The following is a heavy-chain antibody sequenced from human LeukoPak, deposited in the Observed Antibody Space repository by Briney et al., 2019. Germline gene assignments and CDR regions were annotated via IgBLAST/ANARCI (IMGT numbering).Heavy chain of an antibody. CDR1: GFTFSSYG. CDR2: ISYDGSNK. CDR3: VTFRYWHSGSAY. Sequence: GGSLRLSCAASGFTFSSYGMHWVRQAPGKGLEWVAVISYDGSNKYYADSVKGRFTISRDNSKNTLYLQMNSLRAEDTAVYYCVTFRYWHSGSAYWGQGTLVTVSS. J-gene: IGHJ4*02. V-gene: IGHV3-30*03. D-gene: IGHD3-10*01.